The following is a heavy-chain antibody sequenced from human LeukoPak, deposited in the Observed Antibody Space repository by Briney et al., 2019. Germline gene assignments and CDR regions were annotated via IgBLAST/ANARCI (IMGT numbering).Heavy chain of an antibody. CDR2: IYYSGST. CDR1: GGSISTYS. J-gene: IGHJ6*02. D-gene: IGHD3-10*01. Sequence: SETLSHTCTVSGGSISTYSWSWIRQPPGKGLEWIGYIYYSGSTNYNPSLKSRVTISVDTSKNQFSLKLSSVTAADTAVYYCARAPLGVMDVWGQGTTVTVSS. CDR3: ARAPLGVMDV. V-gene: IGHV4-59*01.